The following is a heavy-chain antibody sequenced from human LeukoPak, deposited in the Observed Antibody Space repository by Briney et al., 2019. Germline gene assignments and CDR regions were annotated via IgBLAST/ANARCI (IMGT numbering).Heavy chain of an antibody. CDR1: GYTFTGYY. J-gene: IGHJ4*02. D-gene: IGHD3-10*01. V-gene: IGHV1-2*06. CDR2: INPNSGGT. CDR3: ARARYYGSGSYYLSDY. Sequence: ASVKVSCKASGYTFTGYYMHWVRQAPGQGLEWMGRINPNSGGTNYAQKFQGRVTMTRDTSISTAYMELSRLRSDGTAVYYCARARYYGSGSYYLSDYWGQGTLVTVSS.